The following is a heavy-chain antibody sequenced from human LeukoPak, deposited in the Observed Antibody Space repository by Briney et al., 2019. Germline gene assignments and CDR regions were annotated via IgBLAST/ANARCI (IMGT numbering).Heavy chain of an antibody. Sequence: CGPTLVKPTQTLTLTCTFSGFSLSTSGVGVGWIRQPQGKALEWLALIYWDDDKPYSPSLKSRLTITKDTSKNQVVLTMTNMDPVDTGTYYCAHRPLGQAEFDPWGQGTLVTVSS. CDR1: GFSLSTSGVG. J-gene: IGHJ5*02. CDR3: AHRPLGQAEFDP. V-gene: IGHV2-5*02. D-gene: IGHD3-16*01. CDR2: IYWDDDK.